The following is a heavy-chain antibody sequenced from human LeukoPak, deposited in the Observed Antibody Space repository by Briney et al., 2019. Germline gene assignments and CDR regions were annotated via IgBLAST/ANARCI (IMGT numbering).Heavy chain of an antibody. CDR3: ACSGWYISVNYYYYMDV. CDR2: IYTSGTT. Sequence: PAETLSLTCTVSGGSISSGSYYWSWIRQPAGKGLEWIGRIYTSGTTNYNPPLKSLVTISVDTSKNQFSLKLSPVTAADTAVYYCACSGWYISVNYYYYMDVWGNGTTVTISS. J-gene: IGHJ6*03. V-gene: IGHV4-61*02. D-gene: IGHD6-19*01. CDR1: GGSISSGSYY.